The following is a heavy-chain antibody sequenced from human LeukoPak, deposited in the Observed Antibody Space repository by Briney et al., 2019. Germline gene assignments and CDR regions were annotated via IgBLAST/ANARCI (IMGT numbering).Heavy chain of an antibody. J-gene: IGHJ4*02. CDR1: GGTFSRYA. V-gene: IGHV1-69*05. CDR3: ARGIIGGARVSSFDY. D-gene: IGHD1-26*01. Sequence: SVRASGKAAGGTFSRYAISSVGQAPGHRRECRGGIIIMFGTANYAQKFQGRVTITTDESTSTAYMGLSSLGSEDTAVYYWARGIIGGARVSSFDYWGQGTLVTVSS. CDR2: IIIMFGTA.